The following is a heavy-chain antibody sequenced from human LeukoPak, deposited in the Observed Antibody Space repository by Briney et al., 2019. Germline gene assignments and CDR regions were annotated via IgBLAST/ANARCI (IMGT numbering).Heavy chain of an antibody. Sequence: PGGSLRLSCAASGFTFSSYAMSWVRQAPGKGLEWVSVISGNGGSTHYADSVKGRFTISRDNSKNTLYLQMNSLRAEDTAVYYCASAPESTYWGQGTLVTVSS. J-gene: IGHJ4*02. CDR3: ASAPESTY. CDR2: ISGNGGST. CDR1: GFTFSSYA. V-gene: IGHV3-23*01.